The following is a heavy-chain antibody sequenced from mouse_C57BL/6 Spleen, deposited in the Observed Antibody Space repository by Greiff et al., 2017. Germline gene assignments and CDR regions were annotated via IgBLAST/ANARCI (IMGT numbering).Heavy chain of an antibody. Sequence: QVQLQQPGAELVKPGASVKMSCKASGYTFTSYWITWVKQRPGQGLEWIGDIYPGSGSTNYNEKFKSKATLTVDTSSSTAYMQLSSLTSEDSAVYYCARFYYGSSYYYAMDYWGQGTSVTVSS. CDR3: ARFYYGSSYYYAMDY. J-gene: IGHJ4*01. CDR2: IYPGSGST. CDR1: GYTFTSYW. V-gene: IGHV1-55*01. D-gene: IGHD1-1*01.